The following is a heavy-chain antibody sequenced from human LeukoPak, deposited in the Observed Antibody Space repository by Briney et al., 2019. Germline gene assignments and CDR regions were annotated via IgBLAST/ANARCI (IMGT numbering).Heavy chain of an antibody. CDR1: GFTFSSYG. CDR2: ISGSGGST. CDR3: AKCDTQYYYGSGSTVRYFDY. Sequence: GGSLRLSCAACGFTFSSYGMSWVRQAPGKGLEWVSAISGSGGSTYYADSVKGRFTISRDNSKNTLYLQMNSLRAEDTAVYYCAKCDTQYYYGSGSTVRYFDYWGQGTLVTVSS. D-gene: IGHD3-10*01. V-gene: IGHV3-23*01. J-gene: IGHJ4*02.